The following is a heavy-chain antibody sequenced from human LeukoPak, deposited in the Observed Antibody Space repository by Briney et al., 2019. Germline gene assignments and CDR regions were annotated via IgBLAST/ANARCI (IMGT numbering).Heavy chain of an antibody. J-gene: IGHJ4*02. V-gene: IGHV3-66*01. D-gene: IGHD3-10*01. CDR1: GFTVSSNY. CDR2: IYSGSGT. CDR3: ATDEGFHGSGSN. Sequence: GSLRLSCAASGFTVSSNYMSLVRQAPGKGLEWVSVIYSGSGTYYAASVKGRFTISRDNSKNTVYLQMASLRAEDTAVYYCATDEGFHGSGSNWGQGTLVTVSS.